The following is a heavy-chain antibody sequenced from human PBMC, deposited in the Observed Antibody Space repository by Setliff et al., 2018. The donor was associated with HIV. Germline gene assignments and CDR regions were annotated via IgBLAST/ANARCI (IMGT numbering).Heavy chain of an antibody. D-gene: IGHD6-6*01. CDR3: ARLSSYRSSSYYFDY. CDR2: SYHSGST. V-gene: IGHV4-39*01. CDR1: GDSISDTTYY. Sequence: PSETLSLTCSVSGDSISDTTYYWGWIRQPPGKGLEWIGNSYHSGSTLYKPSLKSRVTMSVDTSKNQFSLKLNSVTAADTAVYHCARLSSYRSSSYYFDYWGQGALVTVSS. J-gene: IGHJ4*02.